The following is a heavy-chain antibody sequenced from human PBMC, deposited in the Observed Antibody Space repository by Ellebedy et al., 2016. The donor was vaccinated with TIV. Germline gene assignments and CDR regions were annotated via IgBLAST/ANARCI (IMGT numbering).Heavy chain of an antibody. D-gene: IGHD4-17*01. V-gene: IGHV3-7*01. CDR1: GFSFRSYW. J-gene: IGHJ3*02. CDR2: IRQDGSEK. Sequence: GESLKISCAASGFSFRSYWMSWVRQVPGKGLEWVANIRQDGSEKYYVDSVKGRFTISRDNTNNSLFLQMNSLSAEDTAVYYCATDGSYGDHLFPQHAFTTWGQGTMVSVSS. CDR3: ATDGSYGDHLFPQHAFTT.